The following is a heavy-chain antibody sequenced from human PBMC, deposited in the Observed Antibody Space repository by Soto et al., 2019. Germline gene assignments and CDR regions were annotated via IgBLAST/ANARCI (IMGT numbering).Heavy chain of an antibody. J-gene: IGHJ4*02. Sequence: SETLSLTCAVYGGSFSGYYWSWIRQPPGKGLEWIGEINHSGSTNYNPSLKSRVTISVDTSKNQFSLKLSSVTAADTAVYYCARGFILRGGVDYWGQGTLVTVSS. V-gene: IGHV4-34*01. CDR2: INHSGST. CDR1: GGSFSGYY. CDR3: ARGFILRGGVDY. D-gene: IGHD3-16*01.